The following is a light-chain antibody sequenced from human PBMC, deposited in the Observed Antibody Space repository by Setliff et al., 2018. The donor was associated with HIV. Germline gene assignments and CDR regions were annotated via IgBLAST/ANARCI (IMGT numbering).Light chain of an antibody. Sequence: QSALAQPASVSGSPGQSITTACTGTSNDVGRYDLVSWYQQYPGKAPKLMIYQATKRPSGVSNRFSGSKSGNTASLTISGLQAEDEADYYCCSNTGSNTYVFGSGTKV. CDR3: CSNTGSNTYV. J-gene: IGLJ1*01. V-gene: IGLV2-23*01. CDR2: QAT. CDR1: SNDVGRYDL.